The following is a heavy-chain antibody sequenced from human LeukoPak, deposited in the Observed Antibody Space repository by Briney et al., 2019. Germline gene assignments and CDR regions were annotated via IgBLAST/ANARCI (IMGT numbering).Heavy chain of an antibody. Sequence: PSETLSLTCAVYGGSFSGYYWSWIRQPPGKGLEWIGYIYYSGSTNYNPSLKSRVTISVDTSKNQFSLKLSSVTAADTAVYYCARGGGSPPFDYWGQGTLVTVSS. CDR1: GGSFSGYY. D-gene: IGHD1-26*01. CDR2: IYYSGST. V-gene: IGHV4-59*01. J-gene: IGHJ4*02. CDR3: ARGGGSPPFDY.